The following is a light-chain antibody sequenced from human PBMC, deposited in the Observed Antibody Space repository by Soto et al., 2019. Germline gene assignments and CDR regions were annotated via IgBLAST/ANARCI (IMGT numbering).Light chain of an antibody. CDR1: QSVSSSY. CDR3: QQYGSSPPVT. J-gene: IGKJ5*01. CDR2: GAS. V-gene: IGKV3-20*01. Sequence: EIVLTQSPGTLSLSPGERATLSCRASQSVSSSYLAWYQQKPGQAPRLLIYGASGRATGIPDRFSGSGSGTXXTLTISRLEPEDFAVYYCQQYGSSPPVTFGQGTRLEIK.